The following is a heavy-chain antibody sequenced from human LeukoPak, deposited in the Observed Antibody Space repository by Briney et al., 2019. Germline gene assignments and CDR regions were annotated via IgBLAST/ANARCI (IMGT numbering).Heavy chain of an antibody. V-gene: IGHV1-69*01. CDR1: GGTFCSYA. Sequence: SVKVSCKASGGTFCSYAISWVRQAPGQGLEWMGGIIPIFGTANYAQKFQGRVTITADESTSTAYMELSSLRSEDTAVYYCATHEANYYYYYYMDVWGKGTTVTVSS. J-gene: IGHJ6*03. CDR2: IIPIFGTA. CDR3: ATHEANYYYYYYMDV.